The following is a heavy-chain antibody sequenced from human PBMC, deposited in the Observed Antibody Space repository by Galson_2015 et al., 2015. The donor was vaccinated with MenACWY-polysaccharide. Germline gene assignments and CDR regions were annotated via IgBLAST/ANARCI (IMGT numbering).Heavy chain of an antibody. J-gene: IGHJ6*02. CDR1: GFTFSTCF. Sequence: SLRLSCAASGFTFSTCFMYWVRQAPGKGLLWVSRIYPDGSSPTYADSVKGRFTVSRDDAKNTLYLQMDSLRAEDTAVYYCLRGSIDWKGMDVWGQGTTVTVSS. CDR2: IYPDGSSP. D-gene: IGHD3-9*01. V-gene: IGHV3-74*01. CDR3: LRGSIDWKGMDV.